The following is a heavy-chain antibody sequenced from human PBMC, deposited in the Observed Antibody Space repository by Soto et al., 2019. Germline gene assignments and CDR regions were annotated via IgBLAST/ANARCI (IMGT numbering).Heavy chain of an antibody. V-gene: IGHV3-21*01. J-gene: IGHJ4*02. CDR2: ISSSSTYI. CDR3: ARVYCRGGSCYSGDLFDS. D-gene: IGHD2-15*01. CDR1: GFTFSSYT. Sequence: GSLRLSCAASGFTFSSYTMNWVRQAPGKGLEWVSSISSSSTYIYYADSVKGRFTISRDNAKNSLYLQMSSLRADDTAVYYCARVYCRGGSCYSGDLFDSWGQGTLVTVSS.